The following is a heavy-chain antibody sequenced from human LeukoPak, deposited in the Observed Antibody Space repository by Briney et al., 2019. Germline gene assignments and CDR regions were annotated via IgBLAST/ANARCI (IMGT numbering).Heavy chain of an antibody. CDR1: GYTFTGYY. D-gene: IGHD2-2*01. J-gene: IGHJ6*03. CDR3: ARDTRSSASCYDYYYMDV. Sequence: ASVKVSCKASGYTFTGYYMHWVRQAPGQGLEWMGWINPNSGGTNYAQKFQGRVTMTRDTSISTAYMELSRLRSDDTAVYYCARDTRSSASCYDYYYMDVWGKGTTVTVSS. CDR2: INPNSGGT. V-gene: IGHV1-2*02.